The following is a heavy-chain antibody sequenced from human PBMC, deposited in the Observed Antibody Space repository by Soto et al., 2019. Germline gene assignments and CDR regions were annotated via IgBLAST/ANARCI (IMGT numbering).Heavy chain of an antibody. CDR3: ARPYCSGVSCYSPPDF. CDR1: GYPFSSFW. D-gene: IGHD2-15*01. V-gene: IGHV3-74*01. J-gene: IGHJ4*02. Sequence: EVQLVESGGGSVQPGGSRRLSCAASGYPFSSFWMHWVRQAPGKGLVWVAHINSDGSITDYGDSVKGRFTISRDNAKNTLYLQMNNLRAEDTAVYFCARPYCSGVSCYSPPDFWGQGTLVTVSS. CDR2: INSDGSIT.